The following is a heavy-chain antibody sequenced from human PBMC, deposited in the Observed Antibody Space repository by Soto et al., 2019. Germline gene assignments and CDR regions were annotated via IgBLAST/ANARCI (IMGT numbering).Heavy chain of an antibody. CDR2: IIPILGIA. Sequence: SVWISSRRSAGTVSIYITGFVGQAPGQGLEWMGRIIPILGIANYAQKFQGRVTITADKSTSTAYMELSSLRSEGTAVYYCAREGPTDTALFSRYWGQGTLVTVSS. CDR1: AGTVSIYI. V-gene: IGHV1-69*04. CDR3: AREGPTDTALFSRY. D-gene: IGHD5-18*01. J-gene: IGHJ4*02.